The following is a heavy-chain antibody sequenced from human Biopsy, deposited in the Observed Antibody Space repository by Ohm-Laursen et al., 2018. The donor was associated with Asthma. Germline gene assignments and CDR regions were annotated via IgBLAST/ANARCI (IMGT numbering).Heavy chain of an antibody. D-gene: IGHD2-15*01. Sequence: GTLSLTCAVSGGSVSSGSYYWSWIRQPPGKGLAWVSYISYSGSTDYNPSLKSRLTISMDTSKNQFSLKLSSVTAADTAVYYCARVPTTLRYFDLWGRGTLVTVSS. CDR2: ISYSGST. CDR3: ARVPTTLRYFDL. J-gene: IGHJ2*01. CDR1: GGSVSSGSYY. V-gene: IGHV4-61*01.